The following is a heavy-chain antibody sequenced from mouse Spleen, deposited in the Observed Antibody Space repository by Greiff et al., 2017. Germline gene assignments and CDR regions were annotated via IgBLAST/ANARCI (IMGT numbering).Heavy chain of an antibody. CDR2: ISSGGSYT. D-gene: IGHD1-2*01. V-gene: IGHV5-9-1*01. CDR3: ARRGSTAYYFDY. CDR1: GFTFSSYA. J-gene: IGHJ2*01. Sequence: DVMLVESGGGLVKPGGSLKLSCAASGFTFSSYAMSWVRQTPEKRLEWVATISSGGSYTYYPDSVKGRFTISRDNAKNTLYLQMSSLRSEDTAMYYCARRGSTAYYFDYWGQGTTLTVSS.